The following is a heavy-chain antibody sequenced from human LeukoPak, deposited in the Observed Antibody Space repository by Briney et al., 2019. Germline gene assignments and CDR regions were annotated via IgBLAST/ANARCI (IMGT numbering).Heavy chain of an antibody. Sequence: GGSLRLSCAASGFTFSSYSMNWVRQAPGKGLEWVSSISSSSSYIYYADSVKGRFTISRDNARNSLYLQMNSLRAEDTAVYYCARDPPATGTTGFDYWGQGTLVTVSS. CDR2: ISSSSSYI. CDR3: ARDPPATGTTGFDY. D-gene: IGHD1-1*01. CDR1: GFTFSSYS. J-gene: IGHJ4*02. V-gene: IGHV3-21*01.